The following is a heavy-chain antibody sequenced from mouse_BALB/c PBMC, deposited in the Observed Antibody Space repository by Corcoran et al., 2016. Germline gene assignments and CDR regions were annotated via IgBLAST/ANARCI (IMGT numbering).Heavy chain of an antibody. D-gene: IGHD2-1*01. CDR3: AREGVSDGNCECWFAD. CDR1: GTNINDTY. CDR2: IDPANGNT. J-gene: IGHJ3*01. Sequence: EDQLQQSGAELVNPGASVKLSYASSGTNINDTYMHWVKQRREQGLGWSGRIDPANGNTKYDPKFQGKATITADTSSNTAYLQRSRLTSEYTAVYYGAREGVSDGNCECWFADGGQGTLVTVSA. V-gene: IGHV14-3*02.